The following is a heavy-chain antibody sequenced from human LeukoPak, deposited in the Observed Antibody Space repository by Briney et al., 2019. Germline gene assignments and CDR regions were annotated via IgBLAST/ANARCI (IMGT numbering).Heavy chain of an antibody. V-gene: IGHV3-73*01. CDR2: IRSKANNYAT. CDR3: TRRSPVPGTEKFDY. CDR1: GFTFSGSA. J-gene: IGHJ4*02. D-gene: IGHD6-19*01. Sequence: PGGSLRLSCAPSGFTFSGSAMHWVRQASGEGLEWVGRIRSKANNYATADAASVKGRLTISRDDLKNTTCLQMNSLRTEDTAVYYCTRRSPVPGTEKFDYWGQGTLVTVSS.